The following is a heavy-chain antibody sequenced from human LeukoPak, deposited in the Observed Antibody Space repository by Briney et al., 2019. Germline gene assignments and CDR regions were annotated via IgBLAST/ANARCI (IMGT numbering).Heavy chain of an antibody. V-gene: IGHV3-23*01. CDR1: GFTFSSSA. Sequence: PGWSLRLSCAASGFTFSSSAMSWVRQLPGKGLEWVSYISTGAESTHYADSVKGRFTISRDNSRNTLHLEMNSLRVDDTAVYFCARDPPSNCGGDCWGQGTLVTVSS. CDR2: ISTGAEST. CDR3: ARDPPSNCGGDC. D-gene: IGHD2-21*01. J-gene: IGHJ4*02.